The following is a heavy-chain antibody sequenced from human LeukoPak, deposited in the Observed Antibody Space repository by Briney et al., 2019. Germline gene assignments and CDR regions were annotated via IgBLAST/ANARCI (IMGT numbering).Heavy chain of an antibody. J-gene: IGHJ3*02. CDR3: AREITLEGRDSSSWYDAFDI. V-gene: IGHV3-11*04. Sequence: PGGSLRLACAASGFTFSDYYMNWIRQAPGKGLEWVSYISGSGDTIYYADSLKGLLTISRDNDKTSLYLQMNSLRAEDTAVYYCAREITLEGRDSSSWYDAFDIWGHGTMVTVSS. CDR2: ISGSGDTI. CDR1: GFTFSDYY. D-gene: IGHD6-13*01.